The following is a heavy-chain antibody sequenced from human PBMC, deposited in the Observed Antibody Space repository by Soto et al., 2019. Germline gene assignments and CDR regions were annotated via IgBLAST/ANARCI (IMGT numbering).Heavy chain of an antibody. CDR2: ISGSGGNT. CDR1: GFTFSSYA. V-gene: IGHV3-23*01. Sequence: EVQLLESGGGLVQPGGSLRLSCAASGFTFSSYAMSWVRQAPGKGLEWVSAISGSGGNTYYADSVKGRFTISRDNSKNTLSLQMNSLRAEDTAVYYCAKDNYDSSAYYYGGGSFDYWGQGTLVTVSS. J-gene: IGHJ4*02. CDR3: AKDNYDSSAYYYGGGSFDY. D-gene: IGHD3-22*01.